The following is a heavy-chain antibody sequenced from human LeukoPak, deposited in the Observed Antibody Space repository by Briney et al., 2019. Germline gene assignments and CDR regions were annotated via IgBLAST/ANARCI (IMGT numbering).Heavy chain of an antibody. D-gene: IGHD6-13*01. CDR3: ALLYGSQTKIDC. CDR2: ITSGGSTI. J-gene: IGHJ4*02. Sequence: GGSLRLSCVASGYTFSSYNMKWVCQAPGEGGERGSFITSGGSTIYFAYSVKGQFTISRDNAKNSLSLQMNSLRDEDTAVYYCALLYGSQTKIDCWGQGTLVTVSS. V-gene: IGHV3-48*02. CDR1: GYTFSSYN.